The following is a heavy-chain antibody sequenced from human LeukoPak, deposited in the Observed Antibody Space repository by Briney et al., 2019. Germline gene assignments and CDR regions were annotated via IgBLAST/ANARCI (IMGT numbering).Heavy chain of an antibody. CDR3: ARDTALAGGGSYGY. V-gene: IGHV4-39*07. CDR2: IYYSGST. CDR1: GGSISSSDYY. J-gene: IGHJ4*02. Sequence: SETLSLTCIVSGGSISSSDYYWGWIRQPPGKGPEWIGSIYYSGSTYYSPSLKSRVTISVDTSKNQFSLKLTSVTAADTAVYYCARDTALAGGGSYGYWGQGTLVTVSS. D-gene: IGHD1-26*01.